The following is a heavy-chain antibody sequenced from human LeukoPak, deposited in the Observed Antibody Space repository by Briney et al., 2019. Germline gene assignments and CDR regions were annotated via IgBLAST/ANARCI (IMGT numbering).Heavy chain of an antibody. J-gene: IGHJ4*02. CDR2: INPNSGGT. CDR1: GYTFTSYY. D-gene: IGHD7-27*01. V-gene: IGHV1-2*02. Sequence: ASVKVSCKASGYTFTSYYMHWVRQAHGQGLEWMGWINPNSGGTNYAQKFQGRVTMTRDTSISTAYMELSRLRSDDTAVYYCARETGGSSRLFDYWGQGTLVTVSS. CDR3: ARETGGSSRLFDY.